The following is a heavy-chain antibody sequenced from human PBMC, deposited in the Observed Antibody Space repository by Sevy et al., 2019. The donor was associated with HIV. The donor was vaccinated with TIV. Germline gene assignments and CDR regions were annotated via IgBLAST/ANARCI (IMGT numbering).Heavy chain of an antibody. CDR2: ISYDGSNK. D-gene: IGHD4-4*01. CDR3: AREVVVVTTYYYYYYGMDV. CDR1: GFTFSSYA. Sequence: GGSLRLSCAASGFTFSSYAMHWVRQAPGKGLEWVAFISYDGSNKYYADSVKGRFTISRDNSKNTLYLQMNSLRAEDTAVYYCAREVVVVTTYYYYYYGMDVWGQGTTVTVSS. V-gene: IGHV3-30*04. J-gene: IGHJ6*02.